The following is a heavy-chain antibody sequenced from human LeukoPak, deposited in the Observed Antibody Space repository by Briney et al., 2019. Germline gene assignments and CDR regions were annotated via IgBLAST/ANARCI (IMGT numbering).Heavy chain of an antibody. CDR1: GFTFSNYA. CDR2: IWSDGSNK. D-gene: IGHD3-22*01. Sequence: GGSLRLSCAASGFTFSNYAMHWVRQAPGKGLEWVAVIWSDGSNKYYADSVKGRFTISRDNSKNTVFLQMDSLRAEDTAVYSCARAAGLYYDTNARRPFDIWGQGTRITVSS. V-gene: IGHV3-33*01. J-gene: IGHJ3*02. CDR3: ARAAGLYYDTNARRPFDI.